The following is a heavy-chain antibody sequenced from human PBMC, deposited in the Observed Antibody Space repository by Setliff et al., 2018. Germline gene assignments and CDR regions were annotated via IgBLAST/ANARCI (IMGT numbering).Heavy chain of an antibody. CDR2: IRYDGSNK. Sequence: GESLKISCAASGFTFSSYGMHWVRQAPGKGLEWVAFIRYDGSNKYYADSVKGRFTISRDNSKNTLYLQMNSLRAEDTAVYYCANLVVDYWGQGTLVTVSS. D-gene: IGHD2-8*02. V-gene: IGHV3-30*02. J-gene: IGHJ4*02. CDR1: GFTFSSYG. CDR3: ANLVVDY.